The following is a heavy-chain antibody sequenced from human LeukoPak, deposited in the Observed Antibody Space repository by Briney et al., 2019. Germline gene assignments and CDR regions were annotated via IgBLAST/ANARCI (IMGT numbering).Heavy chain of an antibody. CDR1: ENTFTSYY. J-gene: IGHJ4*02. V-gene: IGHV1-2*02. Sequence: ASVKVSRKASENTFTSYYIHWVRQAPGQGLEWMGWIKPNRGGTNYAQKFQGRVTVTWDTSISTVYLELTGLRSDDTAVYYCAILRGYSVSRSSFDSWGQGTLVTVSS. CDR2: IKPNRGGT. D-gene: IGHD5/OR15-5a*01. CDR3: AILRGYSVSRSSFDS.